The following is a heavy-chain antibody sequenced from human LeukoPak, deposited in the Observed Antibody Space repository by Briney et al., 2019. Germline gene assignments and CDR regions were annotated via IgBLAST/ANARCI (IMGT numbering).Heavy chain of an antibody. J-gene: IGHJ6*03. CDR3: ASPPYYYYCMDV. CDR2: ISSSGSTI. Sequence: PGGSLRLSCAASGFTFSSYEMNWVRQAPGKGLEWVSYISSSGSTIYYADSVKGRFTISRDNAKNSLYLQMNSLRAEDTAVYYCASPPYYYYCMDVWGKGTTVTVSS. CDR1: GFTFSSYE. V-gene: IGHV3-48*03.